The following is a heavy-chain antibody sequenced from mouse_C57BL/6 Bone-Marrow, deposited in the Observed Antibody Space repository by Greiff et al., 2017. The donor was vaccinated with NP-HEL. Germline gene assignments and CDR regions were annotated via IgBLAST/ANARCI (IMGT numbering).Heavy chain of an antibody. V-gene: IGHV5-9-1*02. CDR2: ISSGGDYI. D-gene: IGHD4-1*01. J-gene: IGHJ2*01. CDR1: GFTFSSYA. CDR3: TRDWDALYFDY. Sequence: EVMLVESGEGLVKPGGSLKLSCAASGFTFSSYAMSWVRQTPEKRLEWVAYISSGGDYIYYADTVKGRFTISRDNARNTLYLQMSSLKSEDTAMYYCTRDWDALYFDYWGQGTTLTVSS.